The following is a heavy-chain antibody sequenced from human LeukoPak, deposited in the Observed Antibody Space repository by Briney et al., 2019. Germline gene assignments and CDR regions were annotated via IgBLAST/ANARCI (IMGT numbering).Heavy chain of an antibody. D-gene: IGHD2-21*01. J-gene: IGHJ3*02. Sequence: PSETLSLTCAVYGGSFSGYYWSWIRQPPGKGLEWIGEVNHSGSTNYNPSLKSRVTISVDTSKNQFSLKLSSVTAADTAVYYCAWQLAYCGGDCYGAFDIWGQGTMVTVSS. CDR2: VNHSGST. CDR1: GGSFSGYY. V-gene: IGHV4-34*01. CDR3: AWQLAYCGGDCYGAFDI.